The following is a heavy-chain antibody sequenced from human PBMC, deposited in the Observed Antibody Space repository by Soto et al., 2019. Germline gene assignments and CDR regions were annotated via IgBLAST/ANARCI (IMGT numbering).Heavy chain of an antibody. J-gene: IGHJ6*02. Sequence: QVQLVESGGGVVQPGRSLRLSCAASGFTFSSYGMHWVRQAPGKGLEWVAVIWYDGSNKYYADSVKGRFTISRDNSKNTLYLKMNSLRAEDTAVYYCARDRGNCSSTSCYSHYYYYYGMDVWGQGTTVTVSS. V-gene: IGHV3-33*01. CDR1: GFTFSSYG. CDR2: IWYDGSNK. CDR3: ARDRGNCSSTSCYSHYYYYYGMDV. D-gene: IGHD2-2*01.